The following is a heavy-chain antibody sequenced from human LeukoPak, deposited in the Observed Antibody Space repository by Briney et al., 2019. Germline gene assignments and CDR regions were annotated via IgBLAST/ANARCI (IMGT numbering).Heavy chain of an antibody. CDR3: ARLYETFDY. Sequence: PSETLSLTCAVYGGSFSGYYWTWIRQPPGKGLEWIGEINHTGSTNYNPSLKSRVTISVDTSKNQFSLKLSSVTAADTAVYYCARLYETFDYWGQGTLVTVSS. J-gene: IGHJ4*01. D-gene: IGHD5/OR15-5a*01. CDR2: INHTGST. CDR1: GGSFSGYY. V-gene: IGHV4-34*01.